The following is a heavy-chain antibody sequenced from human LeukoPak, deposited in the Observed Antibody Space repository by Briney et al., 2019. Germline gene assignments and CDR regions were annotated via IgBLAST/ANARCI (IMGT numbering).Heavy chain of an antibody. D-gene: IGHD3/OR15-3a*01. CDR2: INSDGSST. V-gene: IGHV3-74*01. CDR3: ARDLGLERGYYFDY. J-gene: IGHJ4*02. CDR1: GFTFSGYW. Sequence: GGSLRLSGAASGFTFSGYWMHWVRQAPGKGLVWVSRINSDGSSTSYADSVKGRFTISRDNSKNTLYLQMNSLRAEDTAVYYCARDLGLERGYYFDYWGQGTLVTVSS.